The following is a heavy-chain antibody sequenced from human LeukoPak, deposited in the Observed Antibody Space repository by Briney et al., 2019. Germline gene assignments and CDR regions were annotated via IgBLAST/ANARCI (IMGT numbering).Heavy chain of an antibody. V-gene: IGHV3-7*01. CDR2: IKQDGSEK. CDR3: ARELFPYYYGRGPFDY. J-gene: IGHJ4*02. Sequence: PGGSLRLSCAASGFTFSSYWMSWVRQAPGKGLEWVANIKQDGSEKYYVDSVKGRFTISRDNAENSLYLQMNSLRAEDTAVYYCARELFPYYYGRGPFDYWGQGTLVTVSS. CDR1: GFTFSSYW. D-gene: IGHD3-10*01.